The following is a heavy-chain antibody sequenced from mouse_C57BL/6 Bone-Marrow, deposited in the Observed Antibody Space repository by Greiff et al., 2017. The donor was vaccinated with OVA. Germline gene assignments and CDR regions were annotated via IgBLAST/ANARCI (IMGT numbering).Heavy chain of an antibody. CDR3: ARWGYYGSYFDY. D-gene: IGHD1-1*01. Sequence: QVQLQQPGAELVKPGASVKMSCKASGYTFTSYWITWVKQRPGQGLEWIGDIYRGSGSTNYNEKFKSKATLTVDTSSSTAYMQLSSLTSEDSAVYYCARWGYYGSYFDYWGQGTTLTVSS. V-gene: IGHV1-55*01. J-gene: IGHJ2*01. CDR1: GYTFTSYW. CDR2: IYRGSGST.